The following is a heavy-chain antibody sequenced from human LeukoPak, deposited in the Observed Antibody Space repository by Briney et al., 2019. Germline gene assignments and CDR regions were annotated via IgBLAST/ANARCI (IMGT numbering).Heavy chain of an antibody. D-gene: IGHD2-2*01. J-gene: IGHJ6*02. Sequence: SVKVSCKASGGTFSSYAISWVRQAPGQGLEWMGGIIPIFGTANYAQKFQGRVTITADETTSTAYMELSSLRSEDTAVYYCARRYCSSTSCHGPYYGMDVWGQGTTVTVSS. CDR3: ARRYCSSTSCHGPYYGMDV. CDR1: GGTFSSYA. CDR2: IIPIFGTA. V-gene: IGHV1-69*13.